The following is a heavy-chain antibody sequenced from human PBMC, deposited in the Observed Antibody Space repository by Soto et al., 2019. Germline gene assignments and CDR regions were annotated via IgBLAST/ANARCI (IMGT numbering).Heavy chain of an antibody. D-gene: IGHD3-3*01. CDR1: GGSISSYY. CDR3: ARDLPDYDFWSGHMDV. V-gene: IGHV4-59*01. J-gene: IGHJ6*02. Sequence: SETLSLTCTVSGGSISSYYWSWIRQPPGKGLEWIGYIYYSGSTNYNPSLKSRVTISVDTSKNQFSLKLSSVTAADTAVYYFARDLPDYDFWSGHMDVWGQGTTVTVSS. CDR2: IYYSGST.